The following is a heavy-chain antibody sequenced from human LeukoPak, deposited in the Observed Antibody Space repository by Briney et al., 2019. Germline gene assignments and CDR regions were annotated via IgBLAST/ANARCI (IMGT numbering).Heavy chain of an antibody. CDR2: ISSSSTI. Sequence: AGGSLRLSCAASGFTFSSYAMSWVRQAPGKGLEWVSYISSSSTIYYADSVKGRFTISRDNAKNSLYLQMNSLRAEDTAVYYCARDEGYYYYDSSGLNWFDPWGQGTLVTVSS. D-gene: IGHD3-22*01. CDR3: ARDEGYYYYDSSGLNWFDP. J-gene: IGHJ5*02. V-gene: IGHV3-48*01. CDR1: GFTFSSYA.